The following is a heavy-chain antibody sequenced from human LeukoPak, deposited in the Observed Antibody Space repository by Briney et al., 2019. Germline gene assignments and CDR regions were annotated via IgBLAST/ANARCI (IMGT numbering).Heavy chain of an antibody. J-gene: IGHJ4*02. CDR1: GFTFRNYG. CDR3: AKDGGTAYSIDY. CDR2: IRYDGSNK. V-gene: IGHV3-30*02. D-gene: IGHD3-9*01. Sequence: GGSLRLSCAASGFTFRNYGMYWVRQAPGKGLEWVTFIRYDGSNKYYADSVKGRFTISRDNSKNTLYLQMNSLRAEDTAVYYCAKDGGTAYSIDYWGQGTLVAVSS.